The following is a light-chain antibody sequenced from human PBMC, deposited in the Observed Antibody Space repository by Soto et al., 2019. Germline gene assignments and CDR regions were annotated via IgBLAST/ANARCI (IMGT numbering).Light chain of an antibody. V-gene: IGKV3-11*01. CDR2: DAS. CDR3: QQRSNWPT. CDR1: QSVSSY. J-gene: IGKJ5*01. Sequence: EKVITQSPATLSVSPGERAPLSCRASQSVSSYLAWYQQKPGQAPRLLIYDASNRATGIPARFSGSGSGTDFTLTISSLEPEDFAVYYCQQRSNWPTFGQGTRLEIK.